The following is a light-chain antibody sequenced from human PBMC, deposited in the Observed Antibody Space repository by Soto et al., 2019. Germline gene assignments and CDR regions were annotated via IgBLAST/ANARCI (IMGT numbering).Light chain of an antibody. CDR3: MQGTHWPPYT. V-gene: IGKV2-30*01. CDR1: HSLVCSDGIAY. CDR2: KVS. Sequence: DVVMTQSPLSLPVTLGQPASISCRSSHSLVCSDGIAYLNWFQQRPGQSPRRLIYKVSYRDSGVPDRFSGSGSGTDFTLRISRVEAEDVGVYYCMQGTHWPPYTFGQGTKLEIK. J-gene: IGKJ2*01.